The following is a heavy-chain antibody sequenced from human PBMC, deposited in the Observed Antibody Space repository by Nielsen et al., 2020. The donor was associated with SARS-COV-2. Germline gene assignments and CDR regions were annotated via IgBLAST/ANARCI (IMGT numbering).Heavy chain of an antibody. J-gene: IGHJ5*02. V-gene: IGHV4-31*03. D-gene: IGHD1-1*01. Sequence: SETLSLTCTVSGGSISSGGYYWSWIRQHPGKGLEWIGYIYYSGSTYYNPSLKSRVTISVDTSKNQFSLKLSSVTAADTAVYYCARDHTGTTGWFDPWGQGTLVTVSS. CDR2: IYYSGST. CDR3: ARDHTGTTGWFDP. CDR1: GGSISSGGYY.